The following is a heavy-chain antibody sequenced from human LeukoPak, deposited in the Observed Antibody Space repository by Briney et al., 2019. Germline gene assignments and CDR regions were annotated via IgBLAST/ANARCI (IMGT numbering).Heavy chain of an antibody. CDR1: GFTFGDYA. D-gene: IGHD2-2*01. V-gene: IGHV3-49*04. CDR3: TRLDYYCSSNRSDYNWFDP. CDR2: IRNKADGGTT. Sequence: GGSLRLSCTASGFTFGDYAMSWVRQAPGKGLEWVGFIRNKADGGTTEYAASVKGRFTISRDDSKSIAYLQMNSLKTEDTAVYYCTRLDYYCSSNRSDYNWFDPWGQGTLVTVSS. J-gene: IGHJ5*02.